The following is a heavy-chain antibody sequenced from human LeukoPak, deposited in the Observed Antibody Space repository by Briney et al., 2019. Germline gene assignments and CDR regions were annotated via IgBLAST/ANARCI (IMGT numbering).Heavy chain of an antibody. CDR2: IGGGGRTI. D-gene: IGHD5-12*01. CDR1: GFTFSSFE. Sequence: GGSLRLSCEGSGFTFSSFEMSWVRQAPGKGLEWLSYIGGGGRTIYYADSVKGRFAISRDNARNSLYLQMNSLRAEDTAVYHCAREYSRDALDIWGQGTMVTVSS. J-gene: IGHJ3*02. V-gene: IGHV3-48*03. CDR3: AREYSRDALDI.